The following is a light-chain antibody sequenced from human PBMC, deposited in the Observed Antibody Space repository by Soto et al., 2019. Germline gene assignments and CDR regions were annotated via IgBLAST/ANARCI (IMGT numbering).Light chain of an antibody. Sequence: EIVLTQSPGTLSLSPGERATLSCRASQSVSSSYLAWYQQKPGQAPRLLFYGASSRDTGIPDRFSGSGSGTVFTLTISRLEPEDFAVYYCQQYGSSPGYTFGQGTKLEIK. CDR2: GAS. J-gene: IGKJ2*01. CDR1: QSVSSSY. V-gene: IGKV3-20*01. CDR3: QQYGSSPGYT.